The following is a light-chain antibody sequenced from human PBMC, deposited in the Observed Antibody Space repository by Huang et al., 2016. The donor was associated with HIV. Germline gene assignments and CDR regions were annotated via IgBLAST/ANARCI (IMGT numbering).Light chain of an antibody. CDR3: QQAVSFPLT. Sequence: DIQMTQSPSSVSASVGDRISFTCRASQDINRWLDWYQQKPGKAPKLLIYAASTLQGGVPSRFSGRVSGTGFTLTINNLRPEDFATYFCQQAVSFPLTFGGGTKVEIK. CDR1: QDINRW. V-gene: IGKV1-12*01. J-gene: IGKJ4*01. CDR2: AAS.